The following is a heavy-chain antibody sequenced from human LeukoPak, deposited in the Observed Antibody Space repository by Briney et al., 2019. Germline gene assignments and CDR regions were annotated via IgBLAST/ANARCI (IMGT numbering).Heavy chain of an antibody. CDR2: ICHRGNT. J-gene: IGHJ4*02. Sequence: PSGTLSLTCVVSGGSISSSSWWNWVRQPPGKGLEWIGEICHRGNTNYNPSLKSRVTMSLERSRNRFSLNLSSMTAADTAMYYCARSSYDTSGSYYFDYWGQGALVTVSS. CDR1: GGSISSSSW. D-gene: IGHD3-22*01. CDR3: ARSSYDTSGSYYFDY. V-gene: IGHV4-4*02.